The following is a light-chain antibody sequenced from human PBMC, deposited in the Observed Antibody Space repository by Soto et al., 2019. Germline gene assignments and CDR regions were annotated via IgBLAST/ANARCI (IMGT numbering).Light chain of an antibody. V-gene: IGKV3-11*01. CDR2: EAS. Sequence: EIVLTQSPATLSLSPGERATLSCRASQSVGRYLAWYQQKPGQAPRLLIYEASNRATGIPARFSGSGSGTDFTLTISSLEPEDFAVYYCQQRSNWPRGTFGQGTKVEIK. CDR3: QQRSNWPRGT. J-gene: IGKJ2*02. CDR1: QSVGRY.